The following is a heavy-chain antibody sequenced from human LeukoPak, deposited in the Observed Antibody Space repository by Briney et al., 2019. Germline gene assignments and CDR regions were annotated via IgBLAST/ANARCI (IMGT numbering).Heavy chain of an antibody. CDR3: ARHSGAFDI. D-gene: IGHD3-10*01. J-gene: IGHJ3*02. CDR1: GGSISSSSYY. Sequence: MTSETLSLTCTVSGGSISSSSYYWGWIRQPPGKGLEWIGSIYYNGSTYYNPSLKSRVTISVDTSKNQFSLKLSSVTAADTAVYYCARHSGAFDIWGQGTMVTVSS. V-gene: IGHV4-39*01. CDR2: IYYNGST.